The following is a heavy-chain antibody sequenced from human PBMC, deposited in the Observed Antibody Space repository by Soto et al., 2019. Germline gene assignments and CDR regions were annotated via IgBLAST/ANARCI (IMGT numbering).Heavy chain of an antibody. CDR1: GFTFSSYG. Sequence: GGSLRLSCAASGFTFSSYGMHWVRQAPGKGLEWVGRIKSKTDGGTTDYAAPVKGRFTISRDDSKNTLYLQMNSLKTEDTAVYYCTTLSITIFGVVLMDVWGQGTTVTVSS. V-gene: IGHV3-15*07. J-gene: IGHJ6*02. D-gene: IGHD3-3*01. CDR2: IKSKTDGGTT. CDR3: TTLSITIFGVVLMDV.